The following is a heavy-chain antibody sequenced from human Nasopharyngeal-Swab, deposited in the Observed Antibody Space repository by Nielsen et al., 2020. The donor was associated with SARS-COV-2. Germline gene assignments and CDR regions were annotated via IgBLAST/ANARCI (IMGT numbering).Heavy chain of an antibody. CDR1: GFTFSVYW. Sequence: GSLRLSCAASGFTFSVYWIHWVRQAPGKGLVYVAGINADGSDKRYADSVKGRFTISRDNAKSTAFLEMNSLSADETAVYYCARGGPYGDYEPFDYWGQGTLVTVSS. V-gene: IGHV3-74*01. CDR2: INADGSDK. CDR3: ARGGPYGDYEPFDY. D-gene: IGHD4-17*01. J-gene: IGHJ4*02.